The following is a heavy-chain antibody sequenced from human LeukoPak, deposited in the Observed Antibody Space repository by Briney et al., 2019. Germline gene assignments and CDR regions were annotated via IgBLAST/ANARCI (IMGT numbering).Heavy chain of an antibody. Sequence: ASVKVSCKASGYTFSNYGISWVRQAPGQGLEWVGWISIYNGKTNYAQKFQGRVSMTTDTSTSTAYMELRSLRSDDTAVYYCARESHPVRWFSDYWGQGTLVTVSS. CDR2: ISIYNGKT. J-gene: IGHJ4*02. D-gene: IGHD2-15*01. V-gene: IGHV1-18*01. CDR3: ARESHPVRWFSDY. CDR1: GYTFSNYG.